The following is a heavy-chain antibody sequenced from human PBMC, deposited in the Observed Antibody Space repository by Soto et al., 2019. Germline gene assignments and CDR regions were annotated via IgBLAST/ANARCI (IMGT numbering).Heavy chain of an antibody. CDR2: IGTAGDT. CDR1: GFTFSGFD. Sequence: GGSLRLSCEASGFTFSGFDMHWVRQPTGKGLEWVSSIGTAGDTYYAVSVKGRFTISRDNAKNSLSLQMNSLRAGDTAVYYCATSGSYYFDYWGQGTLVTVSS. V-gene: IGHV3-13*01. CDR3: ATSGSYYFDY. D-gene: IGHD1-26*01. J-gene: IGHJ4*02.